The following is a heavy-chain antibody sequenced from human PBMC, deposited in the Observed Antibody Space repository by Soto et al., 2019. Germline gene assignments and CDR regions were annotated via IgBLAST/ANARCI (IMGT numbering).Heavy chain of an antibody. CDR3: ARGSDYYYYGMDV. J-gene: IGHJ6*02. CDR2: IYYSGST. V-gene: IGHV4-30-4*01. CDR1: GGSISSGDYY. Sequence: SETLSLTCTVSGGSISSGDYYWSWIRQPPGKGLEWIGYIYYSGSTYYNPSLKSRVTISVDTSKNQFSLKLSSVTAADTAVYYCARGSDYYYYGMDVWGQGTTVTVSS.